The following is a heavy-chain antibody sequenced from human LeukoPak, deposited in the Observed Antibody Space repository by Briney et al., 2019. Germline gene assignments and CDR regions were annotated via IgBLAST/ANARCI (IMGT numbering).Heavy chain of an antibody. V-gene: IGHV4-38-2*02. Sequence: TSETLSLTCTVSGYSIRNGYNWGWIRLSPGKGLEWRGSIYQSGSTYDNPSLKSRVTLSIDTSKNQFSLKLTSVTAADTAVYYCASWSDDYGDYNYFDYWGQGTLVTVSS. CDR3: ASWSDDYGDYNYFDY. J-gene: IGHJ4*02. D-gene: IGHD4-17*01. CDR1: GYSIRNGYN. CDR2: IYQSGST.